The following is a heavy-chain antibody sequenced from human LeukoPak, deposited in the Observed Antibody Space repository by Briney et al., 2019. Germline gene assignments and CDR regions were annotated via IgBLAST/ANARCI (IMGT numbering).Heavy chain of an antibody. J-gene: IGHJ4*02. Sequence: GRSLRLSCAASGFTVSSNYMSWVRQAPGKGLEWVSVIYSGGSTCYADSVKGRFTISRDNSKNTLYLQMNSLRAEDTAVYYCAKASGELLHDYWGQGTLVTVSS. CDR1: GFTVSSNY. CDR2: IYSGGST. D-gene: IGHD1-7*01. CDR3: AKASGELLHDY. V-gene: IGHV3-53*05.